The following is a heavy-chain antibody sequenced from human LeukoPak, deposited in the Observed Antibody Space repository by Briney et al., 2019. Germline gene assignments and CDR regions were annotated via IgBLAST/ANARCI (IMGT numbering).Heavy chain of an antibody. V-gene: IGHV3-21*01. D-gene: IGHD1-26*01. CDR3: ARDRRSSVKYVYYNWDV. CDR2: ISGSSDSI. J-gene: IGHJ6*02. CDR1: GFPFSTYS. Sequence: GGSLRLSCAASGFPFSTYSMNWVRQAPGKGVEWVSSISGSSDSIYYADSAKGRFTISRDNAKNSLYLQINSLRAEDTAVYYCARDRRSSVKYVYYNWDVWGQGTTVTVSS.